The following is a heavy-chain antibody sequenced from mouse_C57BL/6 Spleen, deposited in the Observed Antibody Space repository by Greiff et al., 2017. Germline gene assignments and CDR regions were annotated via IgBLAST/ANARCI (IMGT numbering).Heavy chain of an antibody. CDR3: ARGDSSSYAMEY. J-gene: IGHJ4*01. CDR1: GYTFTSYW. Sequence: QVQLQQPGAELVKPGASVKLSCKASGYTFTSYWMHWVKQRPGQGLEWIGMIHPNSGSTNYNEKFKSKATLTVDKSSSTAYMQLSSLTSEDSAVYYCARGDSSSYAMEYWGQGTSVTVSS. CDR2: IHPNSGST. V-gene: IGHV1-64*01. D-gene: IGHD1-1*01.